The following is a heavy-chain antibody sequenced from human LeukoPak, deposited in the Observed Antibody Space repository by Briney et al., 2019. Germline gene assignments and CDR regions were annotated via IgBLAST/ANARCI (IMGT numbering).Heavy chain of an antibody. CDR2: ISSSSSYI. Sequence: GGSLRLSCAASAFTSSSYSMNWVRQAPGKGLEWVSSISSSSSYIYYADSVKGRFTISRDNAKNSLYLQMNSLRAEDTAVYYCAELGITMIGGVWGKGTTVTISS. CDR1: AFTSSSYS. J-gene: IGHJ6*04. D-gene: IGHD3-10*02. CDR3: AELGITMIGGV. V-gene: IGHV3-21*01.